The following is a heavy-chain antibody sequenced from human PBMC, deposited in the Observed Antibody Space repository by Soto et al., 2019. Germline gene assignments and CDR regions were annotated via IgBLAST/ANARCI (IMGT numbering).Heavy chain of an antibody. Sequence: EVQLVESGGGLVKPGGSLRLSCAASGFSFSTSTMNWVRQAPGKGLEFVSSIGRTGIDRYYIDSVKGRFTISRDNAQNSLYLQMNSLRAVDTALYYCVCDDNRRYWGQGTLVTVSS. D-gene: IGHD1-1*01. CDR1: GFSFSTST. CDR2: IGRTGIDR. CDR3: VCDDNRRY. V-gene: IGHV3-21*01. J-gene: IGHJ4*02.